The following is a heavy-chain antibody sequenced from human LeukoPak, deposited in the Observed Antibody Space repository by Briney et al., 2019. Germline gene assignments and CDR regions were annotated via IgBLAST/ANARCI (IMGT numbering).Heavy chain of an antibody. V-gene: IGHV3-23*01. CDR2: LSGSGGST. CDR1: GFAFSSYA. J-gene: IGHJ3*02. Sequence: GGSLRLSCAASGFAFSSYAMSWVPQAPGKGLEWVSGLSGSGGSTYYTDSVEGRFTISRDNSKNTLYLQMNSLRAEDTAVYYCAKGYYYDSSGYYVAFDIWGQGTMFTVSS. D-gene: IGHD3-22*01. CDR3: AKGYYYDSSGYYVAFDI.